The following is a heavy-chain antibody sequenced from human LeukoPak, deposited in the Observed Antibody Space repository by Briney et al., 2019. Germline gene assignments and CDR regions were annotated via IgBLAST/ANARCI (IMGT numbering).Heavy chain of an antibody. V-gene: IGHV4-59*01. Sequence: SETLSLTCTVSGGSISSYYWSWIRQLPGKGLEWIGFIYDSGSTNYNPSLKSRVTISVDTSKNQFSLKLRSVTAADTAVYYCARAPRDRGYCGATSCFEYMDVWGRGTTVTISS. CDR1: GGSISSYY. CDR2: IYDSGST. D-gene: IGHD2-2*01. CDR3: ARAPRDRGYCGATSCFEYMDV. J-gene: IGHJ6*03.